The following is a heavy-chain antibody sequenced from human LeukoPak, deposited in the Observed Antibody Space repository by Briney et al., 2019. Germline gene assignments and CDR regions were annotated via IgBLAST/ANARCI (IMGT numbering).Heavy chain of an antibody. CDR2: IKQDGSEK. D-gene: IGHD3-10*01. Sequence: PGGSLRLSCAASGFTFSSYWMSWVRQAPGKGLEWVANIKQDGSEKYYVDSVKGRFTISRDNAKNSLYLQMNSLRAEDTAVYYCARDIAPAFYRGYYFDYWGQGTLVTVSS. J-gene: IGHJ4*02. V-gene: IGHV3-7*01. CDR3: ARDIAPAFYRGYYFDY. CDR1: GFTFSSYW.